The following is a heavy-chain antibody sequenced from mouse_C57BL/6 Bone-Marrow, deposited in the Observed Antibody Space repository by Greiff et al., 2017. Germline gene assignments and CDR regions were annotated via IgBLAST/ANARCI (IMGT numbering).Heavy chain of an antibody. D-gene: IGHD1-1*01. J-gene: IGHJ3*01. CDR2: INPSSGYT. CDR1: GYTFTSYT. V-gene: IGHV1-4*01. Sequence: QVQLQQSGAELARPGASVTMSCKASGYTFTSYTMHWVKQRPGQGLEWIGYINPSSGYTKYNQKFKDKATLTADKSSSTAYMQLSSLTSEYSAVYYCARDYYGRAWFAYWGQGTLVTVSA. CDR3: ARDYYGRAWFAY.